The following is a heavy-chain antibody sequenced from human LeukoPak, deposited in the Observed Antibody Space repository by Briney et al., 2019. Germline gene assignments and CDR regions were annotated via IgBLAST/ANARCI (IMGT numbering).Heavy chain of an antibody. Sequence: GGSLRLSCAASGFTLSSYAMNWVRQAPGKGLEWVSGISGSGGSTYYADSVKGRFTISRDNSKNTLYLQMNSLRAEDTAVYYCAKEITMIVVDHTVIDYWGQGTLVAVSS. V-gene: IGHV3-23*01. CDR3: AKEITMIVVDHTVIDY. J-gene: IGHJ4*02. CDR2: ISGSGGST. D-gene: IGHD3-22*01. CDR1: GFTLSSYA.